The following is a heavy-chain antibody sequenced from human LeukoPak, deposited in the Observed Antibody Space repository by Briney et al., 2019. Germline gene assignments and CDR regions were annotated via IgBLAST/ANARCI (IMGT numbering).Heavy chain of an antibody. CDR2: IYHSGST. CDR3: ARDGGIWYYDSSVDAFDI. V-gene: IGHV4-38-2*02. D-gene: IGHD3-22*01. CDR1: GYSISSGYY. Sequence: SETLSLTCTVSGYSISSGYYWGRIRQPPGKGLEWIGSIYHSGSTYYNPSLKSRVTISVDTSKNQFSLKLSSVTAADTAVYYCARDGGIWYYDSSVDAFDIWGQGTMVTVSS. J-gene: IGHJ3*02.